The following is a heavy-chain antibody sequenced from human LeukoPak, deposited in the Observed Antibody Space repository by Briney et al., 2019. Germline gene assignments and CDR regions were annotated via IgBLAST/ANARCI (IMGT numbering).Heavy chain of an antibody. D-gene: IGHD1-26*01. Sequence: SETLSLTCTVSGYSISSGYYWVWIRQPPGKGLEWIASIYHSGTTYYNPSLRSRVTISVDTSKNQFSLKLSSVTAADTAVYYCVREPGGNHFWGQGTLVTVSS. J-gene: IGHJ4*02. V-gene: IGHV4-38-2*02. CDR2: IYHSGTT. CDR1: GYSISSGYY. CDR3: VREPGGNHF.